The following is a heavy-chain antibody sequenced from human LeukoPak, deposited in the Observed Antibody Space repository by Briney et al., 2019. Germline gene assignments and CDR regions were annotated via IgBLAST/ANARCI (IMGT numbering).Heavy chain of an antibody. CDR2: INLDGSQK. D-gene: IGHD2-15*01. CDR1: GFTFSNYW. Sequence: QTGGSLRLSCAASGFTFSNYWMAWVRQAPGKGPEWVANINLDGSQKYYVDSVKGRFTISRDNSKNTLFLQMNSLRAEDTAVYYCAKNLYCGGGSCYPSALGMDVWGQGTTVTVSS. J-gene: IGHJ6*02. V-gene: IGHV3-7*03. CDR3: AKNLYCGGGSCYPSALGMDV.